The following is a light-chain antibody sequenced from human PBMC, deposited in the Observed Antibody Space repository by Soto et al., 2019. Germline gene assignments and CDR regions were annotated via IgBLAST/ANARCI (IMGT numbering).Light chain of an antibody. J-gene: IGKJ5*01. CDR3: QQADTFPIT. Sequence: DIQMTQSPSSVSASVGDRVTISCQASQGISRSLAWYQHKPGKAPKLLIYAASSLQSGVPSRLSGSGFGTDFTLTISSLQPEDSAIYYCQQADTFPITLGQGTRLEIK. CDR2: AAS. CDR1: QGISRS. V-gene: IGKV1D-12*01.